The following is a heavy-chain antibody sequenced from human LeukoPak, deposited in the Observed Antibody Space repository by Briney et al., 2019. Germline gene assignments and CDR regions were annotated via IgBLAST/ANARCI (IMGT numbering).Heavy chain of an antibody. D-gene: IGHD3-3*01. V-gene: IGHV1-69*04. Sequence: SVKVSCKASGGTFSSYAISWVRQAPGQGLEWMGRIIPILGIANYAQKFQGRVTITADKSTRTAYMELSSLRSEDTAVYYCARSLNNALDFWSGYYNLDYWGQGTLVTVSS. CDR1: GGTFSSYA. J-gene: IGHJ4*02. CDR2: IIPILGIA. CDR3: ARSLNNALDFWSGYYNLDY.